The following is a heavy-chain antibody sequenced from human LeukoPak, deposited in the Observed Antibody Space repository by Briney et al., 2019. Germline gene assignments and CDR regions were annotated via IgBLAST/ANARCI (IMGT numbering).Heavy chain of an antibody. CDR3: ARALLDGDSENWFDP. D-gene: IGHD4-17*01. CDR2: ISSSSSTI. CDR1: GFTFSSYS. Sequence: GGSLRLSCAASGFTFSSYSMNWVRQAPGKGLEWVSYISSSSSTIYYADSVKGRFTISRDNAKNSLYLQMNSLRAEDTAVYYCARALLDGDSENWFDPWGQGTLVTVSS. V-gene: IGHV3-48*04. J-gene: IGHJ5*02.